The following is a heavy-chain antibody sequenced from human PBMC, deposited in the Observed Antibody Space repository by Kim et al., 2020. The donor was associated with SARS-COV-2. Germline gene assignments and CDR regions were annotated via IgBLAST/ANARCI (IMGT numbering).Heavy chain of an antibody. D-gene: IGHD3-9*01. CDR3: AKDLNPILQDYYYYGMDV. CDR2: ISGSGGST. Sequence: GGSLRLSCATSGFTFSSYAMSWVRQAPGKGLEWVSAISGSGGSTYYADSVKGRFTISRDNSKNTLYLQMNSLRAEDTAVYYCAKDLNPILQDYYYYGMDVWGQGTTVTVSS. J-gene: IGHJ6*02. CDR1: GFTFSSYA. V-gene: IGHV3-23*01.